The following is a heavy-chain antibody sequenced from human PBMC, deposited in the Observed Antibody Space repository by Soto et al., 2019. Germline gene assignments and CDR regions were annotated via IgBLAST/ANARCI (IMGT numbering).Heavy chain of an antibody. CDR3: VSVVTFY. V-gene: IGHV3-73*01. CDR2: IRSTGTSSEP. D-gene: IGHD2-15*01. CDR1: GFTFRGSA. Sequence: EVQLVESGGGLVQPGGSRKLSCAASGFTFRGSAMHWVRQGSGKGLEWVGRIRSTGTSSEPAYAVSVHGRCTICRDDPNKAASLQMNSLSAEDTVLYDGVSVVTFYWGQGTLATVCS. J-gene: IGHJ4*02.